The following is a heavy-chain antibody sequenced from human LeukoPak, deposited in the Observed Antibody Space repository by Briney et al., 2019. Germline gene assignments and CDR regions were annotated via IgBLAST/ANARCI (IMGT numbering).Heavy chain of an antibody. CDR3: ARGDCSSTSCYED. D-gene: IGHD2-2*01. V-gene: IGHV4-59*12. CDR1: GGSISSYY. CDR2: IYHSGST. J-gene: IGHJ4*02. Sequence: PSETLSLTCTVSGGSISSYYWSWIRQPPEKGLEWIGYIYHSGSTYYNPSLKSRVTISVDRSKNQFSLKLSSVTAADTAVYYCARGDCSSTSCYEDWGQGTLVTVSS.